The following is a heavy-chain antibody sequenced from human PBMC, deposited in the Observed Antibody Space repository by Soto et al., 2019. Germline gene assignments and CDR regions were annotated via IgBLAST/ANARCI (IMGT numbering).Heavy chain of an antibody. J-gene: IGHJ4*02. Sequence: QVQLQQWSTGLLKPSETLSLTCAVYGESFSGYYWSWIRQPPGKGLEWIGEINHSGSTNYNPSLKSRVTISVDTSKNQFSLKLSSVTAADTAVYYCAMAGDSSSWSSGFDFWGQGTLVTVSS. CDR1: GESFSGYY. CDR3: AMAGDSSSWSSGFDF. D-gene: IGHD6-13*01. CDR2: INHSGST. V-gene: IGHV4-34*01.